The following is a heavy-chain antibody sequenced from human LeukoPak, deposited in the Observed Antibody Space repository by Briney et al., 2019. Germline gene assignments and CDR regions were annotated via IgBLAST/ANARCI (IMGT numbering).Heavy chain of an antibody. CDR3: ARDTVNGPFVISLDY. CDR1: GFSFSSSQ. CDR2: ISSGGNTE. J-gene: IGHJ4*02. V-gene: IGHV3-48*03. Sequence: GGSLRLSCAASGFSFSSSQMNWVRQAPGKGPEWVTHISSGGNTEYYADSVRGRFTMSRDNAKNLVYLQMNSLRDEDTAVYYCARDTVNGPFVISLDYWDQGALVTVSS. D-gene: IGHD2-8*01.